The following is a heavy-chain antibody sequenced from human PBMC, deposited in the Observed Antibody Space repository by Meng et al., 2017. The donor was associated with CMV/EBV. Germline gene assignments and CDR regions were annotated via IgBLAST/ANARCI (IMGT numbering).Heavy chain of an antibody. Sequence: ETLSLTCAASGFTFSSYWMSWVRQAPGKGLEWVANIKQDGNEKYYVDSVKGRFTISRDNAKNSLYLQMNSLRAEDTAVYYCARYFGVGIFGVVTDYYYYYGMDVWGQGTTVTVSS. D-gene: IGHD3-3*01. CDR2: IKQDGNEK. J-gene: IGHJ6*02. V-gene: IGHV3-7*01. CDR3: ARYFGVGIFGVVTDYYYYYGMDV. CDR1: GFTFSSYW.